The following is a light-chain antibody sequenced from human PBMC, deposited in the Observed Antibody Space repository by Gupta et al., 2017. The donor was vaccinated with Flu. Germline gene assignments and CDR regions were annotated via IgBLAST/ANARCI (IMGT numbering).Light chain of an antibody. Sequence: QSALPQPASVSGSPGQSIAISCTGTSSDVGGYEYVSWYQQHPDKAPKLMIFEVSNRPSGVSDRFSGSKSGNTASLTISGLQAEDEADYYCSSYTNTGTLFVFGGGTKLTVL. J-gene: IGLJ2*01. CDR3: SSYTNTGTLFV. CDR1: SSDVGGYEY. CDR2: EVS. V-gene: IGLV2-14*01.